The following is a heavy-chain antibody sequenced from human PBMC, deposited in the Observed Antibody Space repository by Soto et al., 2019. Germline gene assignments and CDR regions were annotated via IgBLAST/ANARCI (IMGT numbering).Heavy chain of an antibody. V-gene: IGHV4-30-4*01. D-gene: IGHD2-15*01. CDR1: GGSISSGDYY. J-gene: IGHJ4*02. CDR3: AICGGSSVYFDY. Sequence: QEQLQESGPGLVKPSQTLSLTCTVSGGSISSGDYYWSWIRQPPGKGLEWIGYIYYSGSTYYNPSLKSRVTISVDTSKNQFSLKPSSVTAADTAVYYCAICGGSSVYFDYWGQGTLVTVSS. CDR2: IYYSGST.